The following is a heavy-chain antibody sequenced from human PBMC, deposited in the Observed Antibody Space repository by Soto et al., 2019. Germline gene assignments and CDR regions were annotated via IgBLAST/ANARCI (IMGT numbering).Heavy chain of an antibody. Sequence: WETLSLTCAVYGGSFSGYYWSWIRQPPGKGPEWIGEINHSGSTNYNPSLKSRVTISVDTSKNQFSLKLSSVTAADTAVYYCAGTLWLGEVWEEYWGQGTRVTLSS. CDR2: INHSGST. V-gene: IGHV4-34*01. J-gene: IGHJ4*02. CDR1: GGSFSGYY. D-gene: IGHD3-10*01. CDR3: AGTLWLGEVWEEY.